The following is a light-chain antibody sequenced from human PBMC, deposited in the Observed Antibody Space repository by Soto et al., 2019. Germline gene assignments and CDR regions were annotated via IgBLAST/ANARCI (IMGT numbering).Light chain of an antibody. CDR3: NSYTTSGTVV. Sequence: QSALTQPASVSGWPGQSITIYCTGSTRDVGGYNYVSWYQLSPGKAPKLLIYDVDRPSGVSNRFSGSKSGNTASLTISGLQAEDEADYYCNSYTTSGTVVFGGGTKLPVL. CDR2: DV. CDR1: TRDVGGYNY. J-gene: IGLJ3*02. V-gene: IGLV2-14*01.